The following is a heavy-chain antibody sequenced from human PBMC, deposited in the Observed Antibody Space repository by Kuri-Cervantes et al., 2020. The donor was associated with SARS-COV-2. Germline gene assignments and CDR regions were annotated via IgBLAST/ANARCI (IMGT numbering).Heavy chain of an antibody. Sequence: GESLKISCAASGFTFSSYAMSWVRQAPGKGLEWVSVIYSGGSSTYFADSVKGRFTISRDNAKNSLYLQMNSLRAEDTAVYYCARGGLYCSSTSCYGTHFDYWGRGTLVTVSS. V-gene: IGHV3-23*03. D-gene: IGHD2-2*01. J-gene: IGHJ4*02. CDR3: ARGGLYCSSTSCYGTHFDY. CDR2: IYSGGSST. CDR1: GFTFSSYA.